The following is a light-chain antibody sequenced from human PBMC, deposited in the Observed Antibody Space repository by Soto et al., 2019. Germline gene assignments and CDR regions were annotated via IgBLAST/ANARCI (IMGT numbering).Light chain of an antibody. CDR3: QHYGRSLPIT. CDR1: QSVSSSY. CDR2: GAS. J-gene: IGKJ5*01. Sequence: TQSPGTLSLSPGERATLSCRASQSVSSSYLAWYQQKPGQAPRLLIYGASSRATGIPDRFSGSGSGTDFTLTISRLEPEDFAVYYCQHYGRSLPITFGQGTRLEIK. V-gene: IGKV3-20*01.